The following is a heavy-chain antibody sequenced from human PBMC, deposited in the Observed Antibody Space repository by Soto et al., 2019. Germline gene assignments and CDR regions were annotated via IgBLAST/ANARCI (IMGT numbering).Heavy chain of an antibody. V-gene: IGHV4-39*01. D-gene: IGHD3-22*01. CDR3: ARGLYIGPSGYYLDF. CDR1: GDSIRNRNYY. CDR2: RYDDAST. Sequence: QLQLQESGPGLVKPSETLSLSCSVSGDSIRNRNYYWAWIRQPPGKGLEWIVSRYDDASTFYNPSLKRQVTISIDPSKKQLSLKVTSVTAADTAVYYCARGLYIGPSGYYLDFWGQGTLVTVSS. J-gene: IGHJ4*02.